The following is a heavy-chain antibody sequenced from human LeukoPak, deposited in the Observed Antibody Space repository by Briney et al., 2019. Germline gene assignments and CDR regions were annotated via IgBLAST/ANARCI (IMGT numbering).Heavy chain of an antibody. Sequence: GGSLRLSCAASGFTFSNYWMTWFRQTPGKDLEWVGNIKYDGSEKYYVDSVKGRFTISRDNAKNSLYLHMNSLRVEDTAKYYCARDYVWGSSESDYWGQGTLVTVSS. CDR3: ARDYVWGSSESDY. V-gene: IGHV3-7*01. J-gene: IGHJ4*02. CDR1: GFTFSNYW. CDR2: IKYDGSEK. D-gene: IGHD7-27*01.